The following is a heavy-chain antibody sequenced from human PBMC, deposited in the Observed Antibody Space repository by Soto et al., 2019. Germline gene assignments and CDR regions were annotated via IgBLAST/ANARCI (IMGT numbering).Heavy chain of an antibody. D-gene: IGHD2-2*01. CDR1: GGSISSYY. Sequence: QVQLQESGPGLVKPSETLSLTCTVSGGSISSYYWSWIRQPPGKGLEWIGYNYYSGSTNYNPSLKSRVTISVDTSKNQFCLKVSSVTAADTAVYYCARGRPQKGGYCSSTSCYSYYYYYMDVWGKGTTVTVSS. V-gene: IGHV4-59*01. CDR2: NYYSGST. CDR3: ARGRPQKGGYCSSTSCYSYYYYYMDV. J-gene: IGHJ6*03.